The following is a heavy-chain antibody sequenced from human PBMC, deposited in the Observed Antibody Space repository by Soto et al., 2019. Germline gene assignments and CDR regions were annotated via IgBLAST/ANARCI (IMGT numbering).Heavy chain of an antibody. CDR3: ARDRTGTTPYYYYYMDV. V-gene: IGHV1-69*08. D-gene: IGHD1-1*01. CDR1: GGTFSSYT. J-gene: IGHJ6*03. CDR2: IIPILGIA. Sequence: QVQLVQSGAEVKKPGSSVKVSCKASGGTFSSYTISWVRQAPGQGLEWMGRIIPILGIANYAQKFQGRVTITADKSTSTAYMELSSLRSEDTAVYYCARDRTGTTPYYYYYMDVWGKGTTVTVSS.